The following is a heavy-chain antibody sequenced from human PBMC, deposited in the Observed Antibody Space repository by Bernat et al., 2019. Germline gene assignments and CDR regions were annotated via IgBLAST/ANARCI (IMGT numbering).Heavy chain of an antibody. CDR1: GFTFSSYA. J-gene: IGHJ4*02. CDR3: AREGPFWSGTLFDY. Sequence: QVQLVESGGGVVQPGRSLRLSCAASGFTFSSYAMHWVRQAPGKGLEWVAVISYDGSNKYYADSVKGRFTISRDNAKNSLYLQMNSLRAEDTAVYYCAREGPFWSGTLFDYWGQGTLVTVSS. V-gene: IGHV3-30*07. CDR2: ISYDGSNK. D-gene: IGHD3-3*01.